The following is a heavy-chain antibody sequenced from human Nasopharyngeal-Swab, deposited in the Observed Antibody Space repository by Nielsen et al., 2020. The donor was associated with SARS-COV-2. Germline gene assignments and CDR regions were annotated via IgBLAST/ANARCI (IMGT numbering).Heavy chain of an antibody. D-gene: IGHD6-19*01. CDR1: GFAFNKYG. J-gene: IGHJ3*01. Sequence: GRSLRLSCAASGFAFNKYGMHWVRQSPGKGLEWVALIWYDGSNKNYGDSVKGRFTISRDDSKNTGYLQMNSLRAEDTAVYYCARTFNLRGIAEAGNVGDLWGQGTMVTVSS. CDR2: IWYDGSNK. CDR3: ARTFNLRGIAEAGNVGDL. V-gene: IGHV3-33*01.